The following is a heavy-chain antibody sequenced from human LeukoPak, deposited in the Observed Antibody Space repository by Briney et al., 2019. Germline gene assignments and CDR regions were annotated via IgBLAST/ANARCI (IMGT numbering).Heavy chain of an antibody. J-gene: IGHJ5*02. D-gene: IGHD2-15*01. CDR2: INHSGST. CDR1: GGSFSGYY. V-gene: IGHV4-34*01. Sequence: SETLSLTCAVYGGSFSGYYWSWIRQPPGKGLEWIGEINHSGSTNYNPSLKSRVTISVDTSKNQFSLKLSSVTAADTAVYYCARKSGLGYCSGGSCPLGGHWFDPWGQGTLVTVSS. CDR3: ARKSGLGYCSGGSCPLGGHWFDP.